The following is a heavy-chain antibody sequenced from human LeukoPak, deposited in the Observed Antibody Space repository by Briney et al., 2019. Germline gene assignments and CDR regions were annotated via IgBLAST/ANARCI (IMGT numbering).Heavy chain of an antibody. Sequence: PGGSLRLSCAASGFTFSSYWMTWVRQAPGKGLEWVANIKQDGSEKYYVGSVQGRFTISRDNAKNTLYLQMNSLRAEDTAVYYCARGRAGNYYNHNDYWGQGTLVTVSS. CDR3: ARGRAGNYYNHNDY. CDR1: GFTFSSYW. V-gene: IGHV3-7*04. D-gene: IGHD3-10*01. CDR2: IKQDGSEK. J-gene: IGHJ4*02.